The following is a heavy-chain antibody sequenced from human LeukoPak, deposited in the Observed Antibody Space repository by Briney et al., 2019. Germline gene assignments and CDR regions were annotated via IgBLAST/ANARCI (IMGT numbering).Heavy chain of an antibody. CDR2: INHSGST. CDR3: ARRSTMRYDF. CDR1: GGSFSGYY. V-gene: IGHV4-34*01. Sequence: LETLSLTCAVYGGSFSGYYWSWIRQPPGKGLEWIGEINHSGSTNYNPSLKSRVTISVDTSKNQFSLKLSSVTAADTAVYYCARRSTMRYDFWGQGTLVTVSS. J-gene: IGHJ4*02. D-gene: IGHD3-3*01.